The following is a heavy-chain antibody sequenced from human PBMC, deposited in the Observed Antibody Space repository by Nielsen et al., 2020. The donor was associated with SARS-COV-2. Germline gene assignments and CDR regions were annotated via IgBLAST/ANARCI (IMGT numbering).Heavy chain of an antibody. CDR3: ARDFGGYYYYFDY. Sequence: GSLRLSCTVSGGSISSYYWSWIRQPPGKGLEWIGYIYYSGSTNYNPSLKSRVTISVDTSKNQFSLKLSSVTAADTAVYYCARDFGGYYYYFDYWGQGTLVTVSS. V-gene: IGHV4-59*01. CDR2: IYYSGST. D-gene: IGHD3-22*01. CDR1: GGSISSYY. J-gene: IGHJ4*02.